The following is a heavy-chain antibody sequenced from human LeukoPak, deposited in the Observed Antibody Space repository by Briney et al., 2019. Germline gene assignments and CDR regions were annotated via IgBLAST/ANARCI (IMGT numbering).Heavy chain of an antibody. D-gene: IGHD2-21*02. CDR2: ISSYGGNT. CDR1: GFTFSDYA. Sequence: GGSLRLSCAASGFTFSDYAMSWVRQAPGKGLDWVSTISSYGGNTYYADSVKGRFTISRDNSKNTLYLQMSSLRAEDTAVYFCAKDSPSVTATPHDYWGQGALVTVSS. V-gene: IGHV3-23*01. J-gene: IGHJ4*02. CDR3: AKDSPSVTATPHDY.